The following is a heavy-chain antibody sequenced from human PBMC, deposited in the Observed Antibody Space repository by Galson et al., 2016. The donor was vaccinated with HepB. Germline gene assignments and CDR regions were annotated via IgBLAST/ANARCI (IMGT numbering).Heavy chain of an antibody. Sequence: SVKVSCKASGYTFTAYYIHWVRQAPGQGLEWMGRINPNNGDTNHAQKFQGRVSMTRDTSIRTAYMELSRLRFDDTVVYYCARGGPGVYDYPDYWGQGTLVTVSS. CDR2: INPNNGDT. D-gene: IGHD3-16*01. V-gene: IGHV1-2*05. CDR1: GYTFTAYY. CDR3: ARGGPGVYDYPDY. J-gene: IGHJ4*02.